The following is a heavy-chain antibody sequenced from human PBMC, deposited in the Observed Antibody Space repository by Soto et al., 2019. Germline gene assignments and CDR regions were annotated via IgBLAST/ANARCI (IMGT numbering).Heavy chain of an antibody. CDR1: GYTFTSYG. J-gene: IGHJ4*02. CDR3: AREVTMVRGVIIGSPHFAY. CDR2: ISAYNGNT. Sequence: QVQLVQSGAEVKKPGASVKVSCKASGYTFTSYGISWVRQAPGQGLEWMGWISAYNGNTNYAQKLQGRVTMTTDTYTSTAYMELRSLRSDDTAVYYCAREVTMVRGVIIGSPHFAYWGQGTLVTVSS. D-gene: IGHD3-10*01. V-gene: IGHV1-18*01.